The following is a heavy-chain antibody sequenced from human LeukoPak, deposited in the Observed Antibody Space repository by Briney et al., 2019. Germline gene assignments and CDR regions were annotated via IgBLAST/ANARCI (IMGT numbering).Heavy chain of an antibody. CDR3: TRDTGTTGEVKFDP. CDR2: IYTSGST. D-gene: IGHD4-17*01. V-gene: IGHV4-4*07. CDR1: GNSFGDYY. Sequence: ASETLSLTCTVSGNSFGDYYWSWIRQPAGKGLEWIGRIYTSGSTTYNPSLKSRVTMSVDTSKSQFSLNLMSVPAADTAVYYCTRDTGTTGEVKFDPWGQGTLVTVSS. J-gene: IGHJ5*02.